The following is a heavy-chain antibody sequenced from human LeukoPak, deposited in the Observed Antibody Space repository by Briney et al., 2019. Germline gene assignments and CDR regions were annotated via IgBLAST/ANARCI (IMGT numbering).Heavy chain of an antibody. CDR2: IKGDGSED. Sequence: PGGSLRLSCAASGFTFSSYWMAWVRQAPGKELEWVANIKGDGSEDHYVDSVRGRFTISGDNAKNSLYLQMNSLTAEDTAVYYCARDVPYNMNQMYFDYWGQGTLVTVSS. CDR1: GFTFSSYW. D-gene: IGHD3-10*01. J-gene: IGHJ4*02. CDR3: ARDVPYNMNQMYFDY. V-gene: IGHV3-7*01.